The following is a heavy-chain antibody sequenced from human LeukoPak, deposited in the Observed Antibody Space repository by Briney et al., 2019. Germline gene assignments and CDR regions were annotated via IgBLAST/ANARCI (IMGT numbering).Heavy chain of an antibody. CDR1: GGTFSSYA. J-gene: IGHJ4*02. V-gene: IGHV1-69*13. CDR3: ARALHYYDSSGYYYFDY. D-gene: IGHD3-22*01. CDR2: IIPIFGTA. Sequence: ASVKVSCKASGGTFSSYAISWVRQAPGQGLEWMGGIIPIFGTANYAQKFQGRVTITADESTSTAYMEPSSLRSEDTAVYYCARALHYYDSSGYYYFDYWGQGTLVTVSS.